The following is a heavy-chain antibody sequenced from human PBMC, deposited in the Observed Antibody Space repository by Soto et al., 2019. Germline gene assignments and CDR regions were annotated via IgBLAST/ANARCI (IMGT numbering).Heavy chain of an antibody. V-gene: IGHV4-59*01. CDR2: IYYSGST. CDR1: GGSISSYY. J-gene: IGHJ4*02. CDR3: ARAPTTNMVRGVTFDY. Sequence: SEALSLTCTVSGGSISSYYWSWIRQPPGKGLEWIGYIYYSGSTNYNPSLKSRVTISVDTSKNQFSLKLSSVTAADTAVFYCARAPTTNMVRGVTFDYWGQGTLVTVSS. D-gene: IGHD3-10*01.